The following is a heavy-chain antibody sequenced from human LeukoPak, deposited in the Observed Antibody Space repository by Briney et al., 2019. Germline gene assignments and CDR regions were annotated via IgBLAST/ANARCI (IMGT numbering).Heavy chain of an antibody. CDR2: IYHSGST. Sequence: PSETLSLTCTVSGYSISSGYYWGWIRQPPGKGLEWIGSIYHSGSTYYNPSLKSRVTISVDTSKNQFSLKLSSVTAADTAVYYCARVQRGPDYDILTGYLDYYYYYMDVWGKGTTVTVSS. D-gene: IGHD3-9*01. J-gene: IGHJ6*03. V-gene: IGHV4-38-2*02. CDR1: GYSISSGYY. CDR3: ARVQRGPDYDILTGYLDYYYYYMDV.